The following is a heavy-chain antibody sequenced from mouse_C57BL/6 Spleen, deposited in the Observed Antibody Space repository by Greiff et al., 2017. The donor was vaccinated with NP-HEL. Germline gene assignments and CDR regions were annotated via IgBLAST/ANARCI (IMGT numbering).Heavy chain of an antibody. CDR2: ISYDGSN. CDR3: ARDGSFPIYGSSYVGWYFDV. Sequence: EVKVEESGPGLVKPSQSLSLTCSVTGYSITSGYYWNWIRQFPGNKLEWMGYISYDGSNNYNPSLKNRISITRDTSKNQFFLKLNSVTTEDTATYYCARDGSFPIYGSSYVGWYFDVWGTGTTVTVSS. V-gene: IGHV3-6*01. CDR1: GYSITSGYY. D-gene: IGHD1-1*01. J-gene: IGHJ1*03.